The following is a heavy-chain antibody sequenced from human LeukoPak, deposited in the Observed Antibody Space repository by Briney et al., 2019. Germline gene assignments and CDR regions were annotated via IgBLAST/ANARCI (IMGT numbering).Heavy chain of an antibody. V-gene: IGHV4-59*01. Sequence: PSETLFLTCTVSGGSISSYYWSWIRQPPGKGLEWIGYIYYSGSTNYNPSLKSRVTISVDTSKNQFSLKLSSVTAADTAVYYCAREDSSSSGGYFDYWGQGTLVTVS. D-gene: IGHD6-6*01. CDR1: GGSISSYY. J-gene: IGHJ4*02. CDR2: IYYSGST. CDR3: AREDSSSSGGYFDY.